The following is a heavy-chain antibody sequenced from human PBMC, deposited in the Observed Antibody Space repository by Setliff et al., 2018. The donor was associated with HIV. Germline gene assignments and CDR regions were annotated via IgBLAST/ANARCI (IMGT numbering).Heavy chain of an antibody. J-gene: IGHJ6*02. CDR3: ARGRNYNSGMDV. D-gene: IGHD3-10*01. V-gene: IGHV1-69*10. CDR2: IIPILGIA. Sequence: SVKVSCKASGGTFSSYAISWVRQAPGQGLEWMGGIIPILGIANYAQKFQGRVTMTTETSTNTAYLEVRSLSSDDTAVYYCARGRNYNSGMDVWGQGTTVTVSS. CDR1: GGTFSSYA.